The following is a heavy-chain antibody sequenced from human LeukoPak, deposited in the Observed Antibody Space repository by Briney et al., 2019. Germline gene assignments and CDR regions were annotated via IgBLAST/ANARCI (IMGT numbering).Heavy chain of an antibody. V-gene: IGHV1-58*01. Sequence: SVKVSCKASGFTVTSSAVQWVRQARGQRLEWIGWIVVGSGNTNYAQKFQERVTITRDMSTSTAYMELSSLRSEDTAVYYCAANWNDAGNWFDPRGQGTLVTVSS. CDR2: IVVGSGNT. J-gene: IGHJ5*02. D-gene: IGHD1-1*01. CDR3: AANWNDAGNWFDP. CDR1: GFTVTSSA.